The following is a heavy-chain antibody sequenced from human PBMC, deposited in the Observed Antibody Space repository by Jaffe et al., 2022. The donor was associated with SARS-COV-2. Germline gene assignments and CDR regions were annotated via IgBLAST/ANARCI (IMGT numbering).Heavy chain of an antibody. Sequence: QVQLVESGGGVVQPGRSLRLSCAASGFTFSSYGMHWVRQAPGKGLEWVAVISYDGSNKYYADSVKGRFTISRDNSKNTLYLQMNSLRAEDTAVYYCAKGLGYCSSTSCYTPFDYWGQGTLVTVSS. CDR1: GFTFSSYG. D-gene: IGHD2-2*02. CDR2: ISYDGSNK. J-gene: IGHJ4*02. V-gene: IGHV3-30*18. CDR3: AKGLGYCSSTSCYTPFDY.